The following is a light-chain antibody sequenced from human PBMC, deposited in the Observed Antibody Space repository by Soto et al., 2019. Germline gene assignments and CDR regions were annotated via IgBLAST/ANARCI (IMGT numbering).Light chain of an antibody. J-gene: IGLJ1*01. V-gene: IGLV2-14*01. CDR3: SSYTSSSTLYV. CDR2: DVS. Sequence: QSALTQPASVSGSPGQLITISCTGTSSDVGGYNYVSWYQQHPGKAPKLMIYDVSNRPSGVSNRFSGSKSGNTASLTISGLQAEDEADYYFSSYTSSSTLYVFGTGTKLTVL. CDR1: SSDVGGYNY.